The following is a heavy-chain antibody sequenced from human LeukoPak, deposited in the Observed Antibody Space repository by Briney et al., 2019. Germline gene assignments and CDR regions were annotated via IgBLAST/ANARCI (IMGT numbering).Heavy chain of an antibody. D-gene: IGHD4-17*01. Sequence: GGSLRLSCTASGFTFSSYSMNWVRQAPGKGLEWVSYISSSGSTISYADSVQGRLTISRDNAKNSLYLQMNSLRAEDTAVYYCARVPTTYGMDVWGQGTTVTVSS. CDR3: ARVPTTYGMDV. V-gene: IGHV3-48*01. J-gene: IGHJ6*02. CDR1: GFTFSSYS. CDR2: ISSSGSTI.